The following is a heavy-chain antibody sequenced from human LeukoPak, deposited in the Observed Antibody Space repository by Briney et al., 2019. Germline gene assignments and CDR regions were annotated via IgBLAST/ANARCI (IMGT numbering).Heavy chain of an antibody. J-gene: IGHJ6*02. CDR3: ANSIAAAGTGLPYYYYGMDV. CDR2: INHNSGGT. D-gene: IGHD6-13*01. Sequence: ASVKVSCKASGYTFTGYYMHWVRQAPAQGLEWMGWINHNSGGTNYAQKFQGRVTMTRDTSISTAYMELSRLRSDDTAVYYCANSIAAAGTGLPYYYYGMDVWGQGTTVTVSS. V-gene: IGHV1-2*02. CDR1: GYTFTGYY.